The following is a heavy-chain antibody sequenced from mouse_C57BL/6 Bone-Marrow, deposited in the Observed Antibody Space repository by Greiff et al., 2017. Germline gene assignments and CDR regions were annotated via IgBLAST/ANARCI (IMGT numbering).Heavy chain of an antibody. CDR3: AREKSSPLEWYFDV. V-gene: IGHV1-69*01. CDR2: IDPSDSYT. Sequence: VQLQQPGAELVMPGASVKLSCKASGYTFTSYWMHWVKQRPGQGLEWIGEIDPSDSYTNYNQKFKGKFTLTVDKSSSTAYMQLSSLTSEDSAVYYCAREKSSPLEWYFDVWGTGTTVTVSS. D-gene: IGHD1-3*01. CDR1: GYTFTSYW. J-gene: IGHJ1*03.